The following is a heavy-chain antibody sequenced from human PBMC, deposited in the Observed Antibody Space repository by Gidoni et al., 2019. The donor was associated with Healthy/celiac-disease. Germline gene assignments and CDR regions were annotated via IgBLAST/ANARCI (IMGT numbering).Heavy chain of an antibody. Sequence: EVQLVESGGGLVQPGRSLRLSCTASGFTFGDYAMRWVRQAPGKGLEWVGFIRSKAYGGTTEYAASVKGRFTISRDDSKSIAYLQMNSLKTEDTAVYYCTRDISLYTYSSSWYGMDYWGQGTLVTVSS. CDR1: GFTFGDYA. CDR2: IRSKAYGGTT. CDR3: TRDISLYTYSSSWYGMDY. J-gene: IGHJ4*02. V-gene: IGHV3-49*04. D-gene: IGHD6-13*01.